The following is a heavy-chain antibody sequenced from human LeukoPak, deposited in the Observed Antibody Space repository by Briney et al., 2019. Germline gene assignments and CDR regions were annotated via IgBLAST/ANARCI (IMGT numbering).Heavy chain of an antibody. CDR2: IYSGGST. CDR1: GFTVSSNY. CDR3: VLGSAMDV. V-gene: IGHV3-66*01. D-gene: IGHD1-26*01. J-gene: IGHJ6*02. Sequence: GGSLRLSCAASGFTVSSNYMSWVGQAQGKGLEWVSVIYSGGSTYYADSVKGRFTISRDNAKKSLYLQMNSLRAEDTAVYYCVLGSAMDVWGQGTSVTVSS.